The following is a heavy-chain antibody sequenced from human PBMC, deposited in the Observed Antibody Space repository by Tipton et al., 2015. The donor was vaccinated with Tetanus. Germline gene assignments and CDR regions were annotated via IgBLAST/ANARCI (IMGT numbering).Heavy chain of an antibody. CDR3: ARGLPREPWYFDY. J-gene: IGHJ4*02. Sequence: TLSLTCNVSGASINAGGYLWTWVRQRSGKGLEWIGNIYYTAFTSYTPSLSGRVTISVATSKNQFSLSLASVTAADTAVYYCARGLPREPWYFDYWGQGMQVTVSS. V-gene: IGHV4-31*03. CDR2: IYYTAFT. D-gene: IGHD1-26*01. CDR1: GASINAGGYL.